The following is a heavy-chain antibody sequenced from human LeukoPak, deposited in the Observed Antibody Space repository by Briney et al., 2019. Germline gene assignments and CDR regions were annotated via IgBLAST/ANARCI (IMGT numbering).Heavy chain of an antibody. CDR2: VSPSSSSI. CDR1: GFTFSSYG. D-gene: IGHD2-2*01. CDR3: ARISGKYQLLFGSY. V-gene: IGHV3-48*01. Sequence: GGSLRLSCAASGFTFSSYGMNWVRQAPGTGLEWVSYVSPSSSSIYYADSVKGRFTISRDNAKNSLYLQMNSLRAEDTAVYYCARISGKYQLLFGSYWGQGTLVTVSS. J-gene: IGHJ4*02.